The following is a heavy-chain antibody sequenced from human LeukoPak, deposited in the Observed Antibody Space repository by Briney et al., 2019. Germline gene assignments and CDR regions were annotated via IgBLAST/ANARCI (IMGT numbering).Heavy chain of an antibody. CDR2: INHIGST. D-gene: IGHD2-2*01. J-gene: IGHJ6*02. CDR1: GGSFSGYY. V-gene: IGHV4-34*01. Sequence: SETLSLTCAVYGGSFSGYYWSWIRQPPGKGLEWIGEINHIGSTNYNPSLKSRVTISVDPSKNQFSQKVPSVTATDAAVYYCARDYASSKGGGMDVWGQGTTLTVSS. CDR3: ARDYASSKGGGMDV.